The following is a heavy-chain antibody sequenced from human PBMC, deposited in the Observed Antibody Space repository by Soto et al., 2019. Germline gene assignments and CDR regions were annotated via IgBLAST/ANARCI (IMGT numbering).Heavy chain of an antibody. CDR3: ARVPYDYVWGSYRWSYYFDY. V-gene: IGHV4-31*03. D-gene: IGHD3-16*02. Sequence: QVQLQESGPGLVKPSQTLSLTCTVSGGSISSGGYYWSWIRQHPGKGLEWIGYIYYSGSTYYNPSLKSRVTISVDTSKNQFSLKLSSVTAADTAVYYCARVPYDYVWGSYRWSYYFDYWGQGTLVTVSS. CDR2: IYYSGST. CDR1: GGSISSGGYY. J-gene: IGHJ4*02.